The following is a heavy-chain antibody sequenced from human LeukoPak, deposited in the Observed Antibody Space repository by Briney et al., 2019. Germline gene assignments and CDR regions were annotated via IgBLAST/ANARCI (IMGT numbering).Heavy chain of an antibody. V-gene: IGHV4-34*01. CDR2: INHSGST. CDR3: ARRNQYYYGSGSYNY. D-gene: IGHD3-10*01. CDR1: GGSFSGYY. Sequence: SETLSLTCAVYGGSFSGYYWSWIRQPPGKGLEWIGEINHSGSTNYNPSLKSRVTISVDTSKNQFSLKLSSATAADTAVYYCARRNQYYYGSGSYNYWGQGTLVTVSS. J-gene: IGHJ4*02.